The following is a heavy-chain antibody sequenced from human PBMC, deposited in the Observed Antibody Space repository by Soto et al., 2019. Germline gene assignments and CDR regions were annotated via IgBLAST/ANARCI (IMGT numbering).Heavy chain of an antibody. D-gene: IGHD1-1*01. Sequence: QVQLQESGPGLVKPSQTLSLTCTVSGGSISSGGTGSYWTWIRQLPGKGLEWIGYIYYTGNTYFNPSLKSRPTLSIDTSENQFSQKLTSVTAADTAVYFCASGHDAYKVRYWGQGTLVTGSS. J-gene: IGHJ4*02. CDR3: ASGHDAYKVRY. CDR2: IYYTGNT. V-gene: IGHV4-31*03. CDR1: GGSISSGGTGSY.